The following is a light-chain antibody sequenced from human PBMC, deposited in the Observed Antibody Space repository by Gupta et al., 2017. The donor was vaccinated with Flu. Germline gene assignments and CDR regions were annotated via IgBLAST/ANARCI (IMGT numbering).Light chain of an antibody. CDR3: QQSFAIPYV. V-gene: IGKV1-39*01. Sequence: DIQLTQSPSSLSASVGDSVTISCRASQGISGYLNWYQQKLGEAPKLLVHAASSLQSGVPSRFSGSGSGTDFTLTIRSLQREDFATYYCQQSFAIPYVFGHGTKVEIK. CDR1: QGISGY. J-gene: IGKJ3*01. CDR2: AAS.